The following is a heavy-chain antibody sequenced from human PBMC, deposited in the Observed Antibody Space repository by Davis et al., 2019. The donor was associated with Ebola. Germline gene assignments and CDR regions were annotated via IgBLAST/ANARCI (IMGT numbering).Heavy chain of an antibody. D-gene: IGHD5-24*01. V-gene: IGHV1-69*05. CDR1: GGTFSKYT. CDR2: IVPIFGTT. J-gene: IGHJ4*02. CDR3: ARHAQNRDGYNYNYFDL. Sequence: SVKVSCKASGGTFSKYTFSWVRQAPGHGLEWMGGIVPIFGTTNYAQKFQGRVTIITDESTSAAYMEVSSLRFEDTAVYYCARHAQNRDGYNYNYFDLWGQGTLVTVSS.